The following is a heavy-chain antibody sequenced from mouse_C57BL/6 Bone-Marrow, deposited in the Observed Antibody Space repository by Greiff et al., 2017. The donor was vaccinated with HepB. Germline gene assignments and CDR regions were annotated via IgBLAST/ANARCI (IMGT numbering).Heavy chain of an antibody. CDR3: TGKYDYQAGFAY. CDR2: IDPETGGT. V-gene: IGHV1-15*01. CDR1: GYTFTDYD. J-gene: IGHJ3*01. Sequence: VQLQQSGAELVRPGASVTLSCTASGYTFTDYDMHWVQQTPVHGLEWIGAIDPETGGTAYNQKFKGKAILTADKSSSTAYMELRSLTSEDSAVYYCTGKYDYQAGFAYWGQGTLVTVSA. D-gene: IGHD2-4*01.